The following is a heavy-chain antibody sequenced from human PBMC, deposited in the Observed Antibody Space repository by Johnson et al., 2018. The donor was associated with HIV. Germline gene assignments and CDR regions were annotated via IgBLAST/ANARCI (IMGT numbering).Heavy chain of an antibody. CDR2: IKQDGSEK. J-gene: IGHJ3*02. CDR1: GFTFSSYW. V-gene: IGHV3-7*01. CDR3: AREYYYDSWGTPVFDN. D-gene: IGHD3-22*01. Sequence: VQLVESGGGVVQPGGSLRLSCAASGFTFSSYWMHWVRQAPGKGLEWVANIKQDGSEKYYVDSVKGRFTISRDNAKNSLYLQMNSLRAEDTAVYYCAREYYYDSWGTPVFDNWGQGTIVTVSS.